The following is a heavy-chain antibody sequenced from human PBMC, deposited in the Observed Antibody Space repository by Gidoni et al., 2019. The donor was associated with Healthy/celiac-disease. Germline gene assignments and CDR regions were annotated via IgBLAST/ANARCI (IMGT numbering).Heavy chain of an antibody. CDR3: ARDPIDASVAGTHFDY. D-gene: IGHD6-19*01. CDR1: GHTFTSYG. Sequence: QVQLVQSRAEVKKPGASVKVSCKASGHTFTSYGISWVRQAPGQGLEWMGWISAYNGNTNYAQKLQGRVTMTTDTSTSTAYMELRSLRSDDTAVYYCARDPIDASVAGTHFDYWGQGTLVTVSS. CDR2: ISAYNGNT. J-gene: IGHJ4*02. V-gene: IGHV1-18*01.